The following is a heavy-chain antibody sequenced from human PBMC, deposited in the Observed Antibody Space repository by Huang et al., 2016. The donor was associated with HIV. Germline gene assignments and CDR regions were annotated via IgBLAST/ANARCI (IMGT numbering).Heavy chain of an antibody. D-gene: IGHD3-22*01. J-gene: IGHJ3*02. V-gene: IGHV1-18*01. CDR3: ARDPKYHRIGYYRQRRGIDI. CDR1: GYTFTSYG. CDR2: ISAASGDT. Sequence: QIQLMQSGPELKQPGASVKVSCKASGYTFTSYGITWVRQDPGQGPEWMGVISAASGDTENDQKFHGRVTLTTDTSTNIAYMELRSLRSDDTAKYYCARDPKYHRIGYYRQRRGIDIWGQGTMVIVSS.